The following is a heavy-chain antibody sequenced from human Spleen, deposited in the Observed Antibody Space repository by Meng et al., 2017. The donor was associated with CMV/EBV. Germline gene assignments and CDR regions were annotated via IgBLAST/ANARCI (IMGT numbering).Heavy chain of an antibody. CDR2: IYHSGST. CDR3: ARGRIAARPGH. J-gene: IGHJ4*02. CDR1: GGSVSSGSYY. V-gene: IGHV4-39*07. Sequence: SETLSLTCTVSGGSVSSGSYYWGWIRQPPGKGLEWIGSIYHSGSTYYNPSLKSRVTISVDTSKNQFSLKLSSVTAADTAVYYCARGRIAARPGHWGQGTLVTVSS. D-gene: IGHD6-6*01.